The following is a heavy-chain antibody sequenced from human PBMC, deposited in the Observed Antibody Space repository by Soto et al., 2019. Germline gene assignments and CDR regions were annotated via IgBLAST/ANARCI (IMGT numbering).Heavy chain of an antibody. CDR2: MSYDGSDK. J-gene: IGHJ4*02. CDR3: ARARLDTPALEY. D-gene: IGHD2-2*01. V-gene: IGHV3-30-3*01. CDR1: GFSFRSYA. Sequence: QVQLVESGGGVVQPGRSLRLSCAASGFSFRSYAMHWVRQAPGKGLEWVAVMSYDGSDKDYAASVKGRSTISRDNSKTTLYLQMSSLRAEDTAVYYCARARLDTPALEYWGQGTLVTVSS.